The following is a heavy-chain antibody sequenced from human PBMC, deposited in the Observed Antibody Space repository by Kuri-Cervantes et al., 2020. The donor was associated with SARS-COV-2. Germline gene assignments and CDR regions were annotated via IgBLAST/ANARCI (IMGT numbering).Heavy chain of an antibody. CDR2: IKQDGSEK. Sequence: GESLKISCAASGFTFSSYAMHWVRQAPGKGLEWVANIKQDGSEKYYVDSVKGRFTISRDNAKNSLYLQMNSLRAEDTAVYYCVRVADQQQLRWFDPWGHGILVTVAS. CDR1: GFTFSSYA. V-gene: IGHV3-7*03. J-gene: IGHJ5*02. D-gene: IGHD6-13*01. CDR3: VRVADQQQLRWFDP.